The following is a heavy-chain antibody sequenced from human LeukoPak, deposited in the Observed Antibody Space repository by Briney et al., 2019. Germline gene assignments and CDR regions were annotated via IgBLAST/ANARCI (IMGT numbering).Heavy chain of an antibody. Sequence: SETLSLTCGVYGASFSGYYWTWIRQSPAKGREGIGEVNHKGNTSYIKSLKSRVTISLDTPKNQVSLKPTSMTAPDTAVYYSSIFGVVFHSPDVLDLWRQAPTVTVSS. D-gene: IGHD3-3*01. CDR2: VNHKGNT. V-gene: IGHV4-34*03. CDR1: GASFSGYY. J-gene: IGHJ3*01. CDR3: SIFGVVFHSPDVLDL.